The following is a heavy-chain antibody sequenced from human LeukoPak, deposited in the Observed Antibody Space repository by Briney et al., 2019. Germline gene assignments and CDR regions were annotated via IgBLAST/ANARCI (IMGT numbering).Heavy chain of an antibody. V-gene: IGHV3-15*01. Sequence: GGSLRLSCAASGFTFSNAWMSWVRQAPGKGLEWVGRIKSKTDGGTTDYAAPVKGRFTISRDDSKNTLYLQMNSLKTEDTAVYYCTTEPCGRTYYYYGMDVWGKGTTVTVSS. D-gene: IGHD2-21*01. J-gene: IGHJ6*04. CDR2: IKSKTDGGTT. CDR3: TTEPCGRTYYYYGMDV. CDR1: GFTFSNAW.